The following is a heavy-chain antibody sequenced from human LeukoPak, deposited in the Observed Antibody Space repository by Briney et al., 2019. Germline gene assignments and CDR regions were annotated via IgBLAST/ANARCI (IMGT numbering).Heavy chain of an antibody. Sequence: ASVKVPCKASGYTFNKYGISWVRQAPGQGLEWMGWISAYNGNTNYAQKLQGRVTMTTDTSTSTAYMELRSLRSDDTAVYYCARDPQNYYDSSGGLNFDYWGQGTLVTVSS. CDR3: ARDPQNYYDSSGGLNFDY. CDR2: ISAYNGNT. D-gene: IGHD3-22*01. J-gene: IGHJ4*02. V-gene: IGHV1-18*01. CDR1: GYTFNKYG.